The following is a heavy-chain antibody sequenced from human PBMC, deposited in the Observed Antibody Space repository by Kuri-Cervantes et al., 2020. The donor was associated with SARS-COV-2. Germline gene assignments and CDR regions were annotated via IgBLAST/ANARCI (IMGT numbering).Heavy chain of an antibody. J-gene: IGHJ3*02. CDR2: IYYSGST. CDR1: GGSISSSSYY. Sequence: SETLSLTCTVSGGSISSSSYYWGWIRQPPGKGLEWIGSIYYSGSTNYNPSLKSRVTISVDTSKNQFSLKLSSVTAADTAVYYCARDRPYCSGGSCFYAFDIWGQGTMVTVSS. V-gene: IGHV4-39*07. D-gene: IGHD2-15*01. CDR3: ARDRPYCSGGSCFYAFDI.